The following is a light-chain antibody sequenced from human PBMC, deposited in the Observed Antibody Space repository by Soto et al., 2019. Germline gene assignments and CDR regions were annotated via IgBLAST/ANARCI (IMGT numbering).Light chain of an antibody. CDR2: GNS. CDR3: QSYDSSLSAYNYV. V-gene: IGLV1-40*01. CDR1: SSNIGAGYD. J-gene: IGLJ1*01. Sequence: QSVLTQPPSVSGAPGQRVTISCTGSSSNIGAGYDVHWYQQLPGTAPKLLIYGNSNRPSGVPDRFSGSKSGTSASLAITGLQAEDEADYYCQSYDSSLSAYNYVFGTGTKVTV.